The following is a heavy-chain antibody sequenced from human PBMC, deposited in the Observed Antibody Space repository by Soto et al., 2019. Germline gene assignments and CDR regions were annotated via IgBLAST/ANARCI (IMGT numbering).Heavy chain of an antibody. J-gene: IGHJ5*02. D-gene: IGHD3-3*01. V-gene: IGHV1-3*01. CDR3: ARCKTTIYGAPYP. Sequence: QVQLVQSGAEVKKPGASVKVSCKASGYTFTSYAMHWVRQAPGQRLEWMGWIHAGNGNTKDSQKFQGRATITRDSTASAAYMEPRSLTSETTALYCCARCKTTIYGAPYPWGQGTLVTVSS. CDR2: IHAGNGNT. CDR1: GYTFTSYA.